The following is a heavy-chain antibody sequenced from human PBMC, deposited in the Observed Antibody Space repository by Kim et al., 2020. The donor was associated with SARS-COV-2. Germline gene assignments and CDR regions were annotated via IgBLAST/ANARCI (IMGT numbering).Heavy chain of an antibody. V-gene: IGHV1-24*01. J-gene: IGHJ5*02. CDR1: GYTLTELS. CDR2: FDPEDGET. CDR3: ATAPALGRDGWFDP. Sequence: ASVKVSCKVSGYTLTELSMHWVRQAPGKGLEWMGGFDPEDGETIYAQKFQGRVTMTEDTSTDTAYMELSSLRSEDTAVYYCATAPALGRDGWFDPWGQGTLVTVSS. D-gene: IGHD6-6*01.